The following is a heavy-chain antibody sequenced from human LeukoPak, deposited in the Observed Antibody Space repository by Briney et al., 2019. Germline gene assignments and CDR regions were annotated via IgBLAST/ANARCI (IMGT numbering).Heavy chain of an antibody. CDR1: GFTFSTYW. J-gene: IGHJ4*02. CDR2: IKGDESAK. V-gene: IGHV3-7*01. D-gene: IGHD1-26*01. Sequence: GGSLRLSCAASGFTFSTYWMAWVRQAPGKGLEWVANIKGDESAKHQADSVKGRFTISRDNAQNSVYLQMSSLRGEDTAVYYCARDVGGSLDYWGQGTPVTVSS. CDR3: ARDVGGSLDY.